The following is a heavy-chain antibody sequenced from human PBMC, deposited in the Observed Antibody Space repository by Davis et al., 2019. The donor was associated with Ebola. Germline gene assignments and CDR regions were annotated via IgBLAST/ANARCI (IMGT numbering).Heavy chain of an antibody. CDR3: ARGSYGPPRWFNYYYYGMDV. D-gene: IGHD5-18*01. CDR1: GFTFSSYW. Sequence: HTRGSLRLSCAASGFTFSSYWMHWVRQAPGKGLVWVSRINSDGSSTSYADSVKGRFTISRDNAKNTLYLQMNSLRAEDTAVYYCARGSYGPPRWFNYYYYGMDVWGQGTTVTVSS. CDR2: INSDGSST. V-gene: IGHV3-74*01. J-gene: IGHJ6*02.